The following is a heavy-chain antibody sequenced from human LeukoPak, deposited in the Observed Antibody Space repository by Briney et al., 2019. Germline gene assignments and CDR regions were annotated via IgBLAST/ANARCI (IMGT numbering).Heavy chain of an antibody. CDR2: ISAYNGNT. CDR1: GGTFSSYG. Sequence: AASVKVSCKASGGTFSSYGISWVRQAPGQGLEWVGWISAYNGNTNYAQKVQGRVTMTTDTSTSTAYMELRSLRSDDTAVYYCAIGGIGYNYYGMDVWGQGTTVTVSS. D-gene: IGHD4-23*01. V-gene: IGHV1-18*01. J-gene: IGHJ6*02. CDR3: AIGGIGYNYYGMDV.